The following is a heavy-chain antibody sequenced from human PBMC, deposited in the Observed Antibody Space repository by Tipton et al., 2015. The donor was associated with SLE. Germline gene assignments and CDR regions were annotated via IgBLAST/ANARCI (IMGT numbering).Heavy chain of an antibody. D-gene: IGHD5-12*01. V-gene: IGHV4-4*07. CDR3: ARGARYWYFDL. J-gene: IGHJ2*01. CDR1: GGSISSYY. Sequence: TLSLTCTVSGGSISSYYWRWIRQPAGKGMEWIGRIYTSGSTTYNPSLKSRVTMSVDTSKNQFSLKLSSVTAADTAVYYCARGARYWYFDLWGRGTLVTVSS. CDR2: IYTSGST.